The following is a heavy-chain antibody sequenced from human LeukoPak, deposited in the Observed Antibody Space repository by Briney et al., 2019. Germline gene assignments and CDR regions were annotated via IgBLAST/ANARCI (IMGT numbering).Heavy chain of an antibody. CDR1: GYTVTELS. CDR3: ARDARPSYDY. V-gene: IGHV1-24*01. Sequence: ASVKVSCKVSGYTVTELSMHWVRQSPGKGLEWMGGFHPEDGETIYAQKFQGRVTMTEDTSTDTAYMELSSLRSDDTAVYYCARDARPSYDYWGQGTLVTVSS. J-gene: IGHJ4*02. CDR2: FHPEDGET.